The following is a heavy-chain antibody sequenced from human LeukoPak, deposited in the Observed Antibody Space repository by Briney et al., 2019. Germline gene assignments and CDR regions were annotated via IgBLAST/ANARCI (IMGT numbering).Heavy chain of an antibody. D-gene: IGHD1-1*01. CDR3: AREGATGTTHYFDY. Sequence: SETLSLTCTVSGGSISSSSYYWGWIRQPPGKGLEWIGSIYYSGSTYYNPSLKSRVTISVDTSKNQFSLKLSSVTAADTAVYYCAREGATGTTHYFDYWGQGTLVTVSS. CDR2: IYYSGST. J-gene: IGHJ4*02. CDR1: GGSISSSSYY. V-gene: IGHV4-39*07.